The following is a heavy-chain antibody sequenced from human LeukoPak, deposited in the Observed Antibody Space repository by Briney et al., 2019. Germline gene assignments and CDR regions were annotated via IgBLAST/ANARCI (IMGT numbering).Heavy chain of an antibody. CDR1: GFTFSSYA. J-gene: IGHJ4*02. CDR3: AKEGDYYGSGSQTIN. D-gene: IGHD3-10*01. V-gene: IGHV3-23*01. Sequence: GGSLRLSCAASGFTFSSYAMSWVRQAPGKGLEWVSAISGSGGSTYYADSVKGRFTISRDNSKNTLCLQMNGLRAEDTAVYYCAKEGDYYGSGSQTINWGQGTLVTVSS. CDR2: ISGSGGST.